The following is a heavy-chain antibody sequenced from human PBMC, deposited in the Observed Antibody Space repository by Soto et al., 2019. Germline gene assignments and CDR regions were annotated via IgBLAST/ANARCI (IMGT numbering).Heavy chain of an antibody. V-gene: IGHV3-33*01. Sequence: QVQLVESGGGVVQPGRSLRLSCAASGFMFSNHGMHWVRQAPGKGLEWVAVIWSDGNNRYYADSVKGRFTISRDNSKNTVYLQMSSLRVEDTAVYYCVRVDNWNDEASDYWGKGTLVTVSS. CDR3: VRVDNWNDEASDY. J-gene: IGHJ4*02. CDR1: GFMFSNHG. CDR2: IWSDGNNR. D-gene: IGHD1-1*01.